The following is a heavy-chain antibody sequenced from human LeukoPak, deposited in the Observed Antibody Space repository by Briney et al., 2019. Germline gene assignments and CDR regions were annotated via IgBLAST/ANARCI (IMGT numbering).Heavy chain of an antibody. J-gene: IGHJ5*02. CDR3: AKKYSTGLDP. Sequence: GGSLRLSCAASGFTFSTYSMNWVRQAPGKGLQWVSSITRSSYIYYADSVKGRFTISRDNAKNSLFLQMNSLRAEDTAVYYCAKKYSTGLDPWGQGTLVTVSS. CDR2: ITRSSYI. D-gene: IGHD2/OR15-2a*01. V-gene: IGHV3-21*01. CDR1: GFTFSTYS.